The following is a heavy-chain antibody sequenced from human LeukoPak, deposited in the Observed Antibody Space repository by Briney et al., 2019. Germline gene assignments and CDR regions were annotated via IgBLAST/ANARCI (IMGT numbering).Heavy chain of an antibody. D-gene: IGHD2-2*01. CDR3: ERRGLVPAFDI. V-gene: IGHV3-74*01. CDR2: INCYWSTT. CDR1: GFTFSSYW. Sequence: GGSLRLSCAASGFTFSSYWMHWVRQAPGKGLVWVSRINCYWSTTTYADAVEGRFTISRDNDKNTLYMQMSSLRAEDTDVYYCERRGLVPAFDIWGQGTMVTVTS. J-gene: IGHJ3*02.